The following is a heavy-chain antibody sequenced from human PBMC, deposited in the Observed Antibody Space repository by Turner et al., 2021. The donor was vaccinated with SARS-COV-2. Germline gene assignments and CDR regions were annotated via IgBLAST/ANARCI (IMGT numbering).Heavy chain of an antibody. Sequence: QVQLVESGGGVVQPGRSLSLSCPASGFTFSSYVMHWVRQAPGKGLEWVAVISYDGSNKYYADSVKGRFTISRDNSKNTLYLQMNSLRAEDTAVYYCAKAHGSGSYYNPFDYWGQGTLVTVSS. D-gene: IGHD3-10*01. CDR1: GFTFSSYV. J-gene: IGHJ4*02. CDR3: AKAHGSGSYYNPFDY. V-gene: IGHV3-30*18. CDR2: ISYDGSNK.